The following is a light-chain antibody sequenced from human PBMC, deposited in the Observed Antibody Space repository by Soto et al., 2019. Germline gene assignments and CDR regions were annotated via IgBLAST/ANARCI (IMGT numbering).Light chain of an antibody. CDR3: QQYNNWPRT. CDR1: QSVSSN. CDR2: GAS. Sequence: EIVMTQSPATLSVSQGERATLSCRASQSVSSNLAWYQQKPGQAPRLLIYGASTRATGIPARFSGSGSGTEFTLTISSLQSEDFAVYYCQQYNNWPRTVGQGTKV. J-gene: IGKJ1*01. V-gene: IGKV3-15*01.